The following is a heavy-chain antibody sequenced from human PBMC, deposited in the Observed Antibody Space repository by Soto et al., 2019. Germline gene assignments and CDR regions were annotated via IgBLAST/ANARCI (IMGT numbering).Heavy chain of an antibody. CDR3: ANDAARANGWYYFDY. D-gene: IGHD6-19*01. V-gene: IGHV3-23*01. CDR1: GFSFRTYA. CDR2: MSNSGELT. Sequence: GGSLTLSCAASGFSFRTYAMGWARQAPGKGLEWVSVMSNSGELTHYADSVKGRFTISRDNSENTLYLQMSSLRAEDAAIYYCANDAARANGWYYFDYWGQGTLVTVS. J-gene: IGHJ4*02.